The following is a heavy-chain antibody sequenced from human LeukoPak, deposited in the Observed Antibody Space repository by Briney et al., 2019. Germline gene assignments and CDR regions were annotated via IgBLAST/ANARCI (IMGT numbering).Heavy chain of an antibody. CDR2: IYYSGST. CDR3: ARGVTMVRGVWDYGMDV. J-gene: IGHJ6*02. CDR1: GGSISSYY. Sequence: SETLSLTCTVSGGSISSYYWSWIRQPAGKGLEWIGYIYYSGSTNYNPSLKSRVTISVDTSKNQFSLKVSSVTAADTAVYYCARGVTMVRGVWDYGMDVWGQGTTVTVSS. D-gene: IGHD3-10*01. V-gene: IGHV4-59*01.